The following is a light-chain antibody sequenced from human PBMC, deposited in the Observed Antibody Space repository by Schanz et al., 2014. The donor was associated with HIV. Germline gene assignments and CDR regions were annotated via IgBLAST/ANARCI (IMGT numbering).Light chain of an antibody. V-gene: IGLV2-14*03. Sequence: QSALTQPASVSGSPGQSISISCTGTSGDVGSYNYVSWYQQHPGKAPKLMIYDVSNRPSGVSSRFSGSKSGNTASLTISGLQAEGEADYYCCSYTTTSTYVFGAGTKLTVL. CDR3: CSYTTTSTYV. J-gene: IGLJ1*01. CDR2: DVS. CDR1: SGDVGSYNY.